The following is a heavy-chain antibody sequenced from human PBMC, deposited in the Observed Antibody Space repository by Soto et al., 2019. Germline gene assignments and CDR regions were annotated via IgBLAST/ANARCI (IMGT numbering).Heavy chain of an antibody. CDR3: AKGVATAVPALDY. J-gene: IGHJ4*02. V-gene: IGHV3-9*01. CDR1: GFSFDDFV. Sequence: LRLSCVASGFSFDDFVMNWVRQRPGKGLEWVSSVSWNSGAKLYADSVKGRFAISRDSAKKSVYLQMNSLRPDDTAFYYCAKGVATAVPALDYWGQGTRVTVSS. D-gene: IGHD2-21*02. CDR2: VSWNSGAK.